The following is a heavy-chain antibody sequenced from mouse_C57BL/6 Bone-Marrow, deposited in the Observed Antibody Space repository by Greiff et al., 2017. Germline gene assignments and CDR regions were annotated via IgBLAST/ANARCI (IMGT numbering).Heavy chain of an antibody. V-gene: IGHV1-74*01. Sequence: LQQPGAELVKPGASVKVSCKASGYTFISYWMHWVKQRPGQGLEWIGRIHPSDSDTNYNQKFKCKATLTVDKSSSTAYMQLSSLTSEDSAVYYCAIAYDYSYAMDYWGQGTSVTVSS. CDR1: GYTFISYW. D-gene: IGHD2-4*01. CDR3: AIAYDYSYAMDY. CDR2: IHPSDSDT. J-gene: IGHJ4*01.